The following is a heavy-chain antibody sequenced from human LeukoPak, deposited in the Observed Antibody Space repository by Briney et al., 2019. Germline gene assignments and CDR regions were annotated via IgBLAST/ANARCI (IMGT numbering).Heavy chain of an antibody. CDR3: SSASLGHSSVVFFYHFDY. J-gene: IGHJ4*02. V-gene: IGHV3-23*01. CDR1: GFTFSSFA. Sequence: GGSLRLSCAASGFTFSSFAMSWVRQAPGKGLERVAALSGSDPGTYYPASVRGRFVISRDNSKNTRYLQMSRLRPEDTAAYYCSSASLGHSSVVFFYHFDYWGQGTLVTVSS. CDR2: LSGSDPGT. D-gene: IGHD3-22*01.